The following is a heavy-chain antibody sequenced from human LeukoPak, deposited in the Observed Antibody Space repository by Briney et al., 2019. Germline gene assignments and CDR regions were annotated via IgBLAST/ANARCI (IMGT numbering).Heavy chain of an antibody. V-gene: IGHV4-39*01. CDR3: ARQKSRGWSNLSSGNHFFDS. CDR2: IFYSGTT. CDR1: GGSISSSSSSYY. D-gene: IGHD6-6*01. Sequence: SETLSLTCTVSGGSISSSSSSYYWGWIRQPPGEGLEWIGSIFYSGTTYYTPSLKSRVTISIDTSKNQFSLNLSSVTAADTALYYCARQKSRGWSNLSSGNHFFDSWGQGTLVTVSS. J-gene: IGHJ4*02.